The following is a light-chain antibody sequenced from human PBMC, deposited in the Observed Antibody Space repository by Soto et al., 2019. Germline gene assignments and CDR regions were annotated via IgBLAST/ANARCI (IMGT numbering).Light chain of an antibody. J-gene: IGLJ3*02. V-gene: IGLV2-8*01. Sequence: QSALTQPPSASGSPGQSVTISCTGTSSDVGGYNYVSWYQQHPGKAPQLMIYEVSKRPSGVPDRFSGSKSGNTASLTVSGLQAEDEADYYCSSYAGSNNFGVFGVGTKLTVL. CDR2: EVS. CDR1: SSDVGGYNY. CDR3: SSYAGSNNFGV.